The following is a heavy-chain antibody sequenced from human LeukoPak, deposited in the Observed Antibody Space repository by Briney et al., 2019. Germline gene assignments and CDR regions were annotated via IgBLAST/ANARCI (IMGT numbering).Heavy chain of an antibody. CDR1: GFTVSNNY. CDR3: ARDEITMVRGVIITFPLDY. J-gene: IGHJ4*02. CDR2: IYSGSSI. V-gene: IGHV3-53*01. Sequence: GSLRLSCAASGFTVSNNYMSWVRQAPGKGLEWVSVIYSGSSIYYADSVKGRFTISRDNAKNSLYLQMNNLRDEDTAVYYCARDEITMVRGVIITFPLDYWGQGTLVTVSS. D-gene: IGHD3-10*01.